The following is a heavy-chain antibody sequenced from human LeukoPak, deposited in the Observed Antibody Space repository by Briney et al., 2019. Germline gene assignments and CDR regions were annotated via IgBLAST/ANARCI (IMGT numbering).Heavy chain of an antibody. V-gene: IGHV3-7*01. CDR3: ARDQPDPAGTGPRFDY. D-gene: IGHD1-1*01. J-gene: IGHJ4*02. CDR2: IKPDGSVK. Sequence: GGSLRLSCVASGITFSSSWMSWVRQAPGKGLEWVANIKPDGSVKYYADSVKGRFTISRDNAENSLYLQMNSLRTEDTAVYYCARDQPDPAGTGPRFDYWGQGTLVTVSS. CDR1: GITFSSSW.